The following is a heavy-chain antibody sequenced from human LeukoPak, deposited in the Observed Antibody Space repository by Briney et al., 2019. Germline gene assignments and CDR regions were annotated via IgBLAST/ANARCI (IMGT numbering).Heavy chain of an antibody. J-gene: IGHJ4*02. CDR3: ARARGCSGTSCYSGYYFDY. D-gene: IGHD2-2*01. V-gene: IGHV3-33*01. CDR2: IWYDGGNE. CDR1: GFTFSHYG. Sequence: GESLRLSCAASGFTFSHYGMHWVRQAPGKGLEWVAVIWYDGGNEYYADSVKGQFTISRDNSKNTLYLQMNSLRAEDTAVYYCARARGCSGTSCYSGYYFDYWGQGTLVTVSS.